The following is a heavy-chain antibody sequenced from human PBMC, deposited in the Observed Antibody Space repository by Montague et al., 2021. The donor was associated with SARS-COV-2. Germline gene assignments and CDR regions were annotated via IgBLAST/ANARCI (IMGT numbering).Heavy chain of an antibody. CDR3: ARIPVGSKYYFDF. V-gene: IGHV6-1*01. D-gene: IGHD2-2*01. CDR2: TNYRSKWYN. J-gene: IGHJ4*02. Sequence: CAISGDSVSSNIATWNWIRQSPSRGLEWLGRTNYRSKWYNDYAESAKSRITIDPDTSKHQFSLHLNSVTPEDTAVYYCARIPVGSKYYFDFWGQGTLVTVSS. CDR1: GDSVSSNIAT.